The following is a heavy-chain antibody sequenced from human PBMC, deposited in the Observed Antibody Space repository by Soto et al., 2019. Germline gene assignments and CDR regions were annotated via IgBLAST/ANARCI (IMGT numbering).Heavy chain of an antibody. V-gene: IGHV2-5*01. CDR3: AHLPGGGYPPIYDF. D-gene: IGHD3-16*01. CDR1: GFSLSTSGVG. CDR2: IYWNDAK. Sequence: SGPTLVNPTQTLTLTCTFSGFSLSTSGVGVGWIRQPPGEALEWLALIYWNDAKRYSPSLQSRLTITKDTSKNQVVLRMTNMDPVDTATYYCAHLPGGGYPPIYDFWGQGTLVTVSS. J-gene: IGHJ4*02.